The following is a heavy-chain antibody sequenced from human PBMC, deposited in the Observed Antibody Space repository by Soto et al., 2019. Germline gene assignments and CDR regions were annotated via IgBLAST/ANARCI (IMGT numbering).Heavy chain of an antibody. D-gene: IGHD3-9*01. CDR3: ERGVFEWLLRESYYYYMDV. V-gene: IGHV4-59*01. CDR1: GDSISSSY. CDR2: IDDTGST. J-gene: IGHJ6*03. Sequence: QVQLQESGPGLVKPSETLSLTCTVSGDSISSSYWNWIRQAPGKGLEWIGYIDDTGSTNYNPSLKCRVTLSVDPSNNQYSLKLSSVTAADTDVYYCERGVFEWLLRESYYYYMDVWGKGTKVTVSS.